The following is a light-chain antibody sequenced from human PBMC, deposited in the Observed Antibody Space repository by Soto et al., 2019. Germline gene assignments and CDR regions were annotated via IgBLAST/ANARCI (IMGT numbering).Light chain of an antibody. CDR2: EVS. CDR3: NSYTSSSARV. CDR1: SSDVGGYNY. V-gene: IGLV2-14*01. Sequence: QSVLTQPASVSGSPGQSITISCTATSSDVGGYNYVSWYQQHPGKAPKLMIYEVSNRPSGVSNRFSGSKSGNTASLTISGLQAEDEADYYCNSYTSSSARVFGTGTKVTVL. J-gene: IGLJ1*01.